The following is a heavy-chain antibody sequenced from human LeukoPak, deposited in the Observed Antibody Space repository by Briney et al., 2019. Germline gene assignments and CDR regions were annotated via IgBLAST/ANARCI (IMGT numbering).Heavy chain of an antibody. J-gene: IGHJ6*02. V-gene: IGHV4-59*01. CDR3: ATSRGIAVAGSTNYYYYYGMDV. D-gene: IGHD6-19*01. Sequence: SETLSLTCAVHGGSFSGYYWSWIRQPPGKGLEWIGYIYYSGSTNYNPSLKSRVTISVDTSKNQFSLKLSSVTAADTAVYYCATSRGIAVAGSTNYYYYYGMDVWGQGTTVTVSS. CDR1: GGSFSGYY. CDR2: IYYSGST.